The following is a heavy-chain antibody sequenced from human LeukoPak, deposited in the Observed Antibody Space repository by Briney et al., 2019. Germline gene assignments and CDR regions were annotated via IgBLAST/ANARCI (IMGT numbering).Heavy chain of an antibody. J-gene: IGHJ4*02. Sequence: GESLQISGKGSGSSFTNYLIGGVRQMPGKGVEWMAIIYPGDSDTRYSPSFQAQVTISADKSISTAYLQWSSLKASDTAMYYSAGCEGVTYYFDNWGQGNLGTVSS. V-gene: IGHV5-51*01. CDR2: IYPGDSDT. CDR1: GSSFTNYL. D-gene: IGHD3-10*01. CDR3: AGCEGVTYYFDN.